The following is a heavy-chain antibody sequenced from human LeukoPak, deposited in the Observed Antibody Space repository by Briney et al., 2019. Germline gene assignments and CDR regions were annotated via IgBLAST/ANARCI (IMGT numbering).Heavy chain of an antibody. D-gene: IGHD2-15*01. V-gene: IGHV3-23*01. CDR3: AKDRYCSGGSCPSSGWYNYFDY. Sequence: GDSLRLSCAASGFTFSSYAMSWVRQAPGKGLEWVSAISGSGGSTYYADSVKGRVTISRDNSKNTLYLQMNSLRAEDTAVYYCAKDRYCSGGSCPSSGWYNYFDYWGQGTLVTVSS. CDR1: GFTFSSYA. CDR2: ISGSGGST. J-gene: IGHJ4*02.